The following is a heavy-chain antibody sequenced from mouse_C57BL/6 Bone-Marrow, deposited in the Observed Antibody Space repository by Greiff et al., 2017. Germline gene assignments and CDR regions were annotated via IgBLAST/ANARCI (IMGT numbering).Heavy chain of an antibody. CDR3: ARRYYGSRDWYFDV. Sequence: QVQLQQSGAELARPGASVKLSCKASGYTFTSYGISWVKQRTGQGLEWIGEIYPRSGNTYYNEKFKGKATLTADKSSSTAYMELRSLTSEDSAVYFCARRYYGSRDWYFDVWGTGTTVTVSS. V-gene: IGHV1-81*01. J-gene: IGHJ1*03. CDR2: IYPRSGNT. CDR1: GYTFTSYG. D-gene: IGHD1-1*01.